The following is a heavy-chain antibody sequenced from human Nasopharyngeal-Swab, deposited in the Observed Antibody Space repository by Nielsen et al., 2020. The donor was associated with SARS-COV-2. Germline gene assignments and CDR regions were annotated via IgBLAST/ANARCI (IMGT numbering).Heavy chain of an antibody. Sequence: SVKVPCKASRYTFISYGISWVRQPPGQGLEWMGWISAYNGNTNYAQKLQGRVTMTTDTSTSTAYMELRSLRSDDTAVYYCARAGQWLVDGVDYWGQGTLVTVSS. D-gene: IGHD6-19*01. V-gene: IGHV1-18*01. J-gene: IGHJ4*02. CDR3: ARAGQWLVDGVDY. CDR2: ISAYNGNT. CDR1: RYTFISYG.